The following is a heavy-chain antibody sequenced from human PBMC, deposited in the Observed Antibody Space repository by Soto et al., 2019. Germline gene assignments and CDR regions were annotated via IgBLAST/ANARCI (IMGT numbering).Heavy chain of an antibody. CDR1: GFSFSTYN. CDR2: ISTTSFTI. J-gene: IGHJ5*01. Sequence: GGSLRRACAGSGFSFSTYNMDWVRQAPGKRPEWIAYISTTSFTIDYADSVKGRFTISRDNDRNSLYLEMNRLRDEDTAVYYCARDRCYDGTCYSASDSWGQGTLVTVS. CDR3: ARDRCYDGTCYSASDS. D-gene: IGHD2-15*01. V-gene: IGHV3-48*02.